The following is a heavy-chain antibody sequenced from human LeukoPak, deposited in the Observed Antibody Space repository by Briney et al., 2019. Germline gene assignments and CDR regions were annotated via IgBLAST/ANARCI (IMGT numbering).Heavy chain of an antibody. J-gene: IGHJ3*02. CDR2: IIPIFGTA. Sequence: GASVKVSCKASGGTFSSYAISWVRQAPGQGLEWMGRIIPIFGTANYAQKFQGRVTITTDESTSTAYMELSSLGSEDTAVYYCARDDQHLDTMTAFDIWGQGTMVTVSS. CDR3: ARDDQHLDTMTAFDI. D-gene: IGHD3-22*01. CDR1: GGTFSSYA. V-gene: IGHV1-69*05.